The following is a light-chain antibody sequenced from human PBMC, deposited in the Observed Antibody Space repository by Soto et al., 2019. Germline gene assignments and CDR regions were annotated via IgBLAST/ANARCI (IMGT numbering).Light chain of an antibody. CDR3: AAWDDSLNVQV. CDR2: SNN. J-gene: IGLJ2*01. CDR1: SSNIGSNT. Sequence: QSVLTQPPSASGTPGQRVTISCSGSSSNIGSNTVNWYQQLPGTAPKLRIYSNNQRPSGVPDRFSGSKSGTSASLAISGLQSEDEADYYCAAWDDSLNVQVFGGGTKLTV. V-gene: IGLV1-44*01.